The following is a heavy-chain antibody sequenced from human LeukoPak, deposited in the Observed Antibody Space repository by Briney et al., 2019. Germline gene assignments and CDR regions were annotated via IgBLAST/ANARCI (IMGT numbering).Heavy chain of an antibody. CDR3: ARTGYDSSGYPYFDY. CDR1: GFTFSSYW. J-gene: IGHJ4*02. Sequence: GGSLRLSCAASGFTFSSYWMHWVRQAPGKGLVWVSRITSDGSRTSYADSVKGRFTISRDNAKNTLYLQMNSLRAEDTAMYYCARTGYDSSGYPYFDYWGQGTLVTVSS. CDR2: ITSDGSRT. D-gene: IGHD3-22*01. V-gene: IGHV3-74*01.